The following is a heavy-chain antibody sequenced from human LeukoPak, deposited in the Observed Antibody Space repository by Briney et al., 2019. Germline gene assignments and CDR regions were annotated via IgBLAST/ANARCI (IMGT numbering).Heavy chain of an antibody. D-gene: IGHD3-22*01. CDR1: GYTFTGYY. Sequence: GASVKVSCKASGYTFTGYYMHWGRQAPGQGLEWMGWINANSGGTNYAQKFQGRVTMTRDTSISTAYMELSRLRSDATAVDYCTRESSVDYDSSSTHWGQGTLVTVSS. V-gene: IGHV1-2*02. CDR2: INANSGGT. CDR3: TRESSVDYDSSSTH. J-gene: IGHJ4*02.